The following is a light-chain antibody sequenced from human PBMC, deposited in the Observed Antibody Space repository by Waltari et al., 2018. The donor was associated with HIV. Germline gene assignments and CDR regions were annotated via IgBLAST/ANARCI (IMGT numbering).Light chain of an antibody. Sequence: DIQMTQSPSSLSASVGDRVTITCRASPGLTNSLAWYQQKPGKAPKLLLYAASRLESGVPSRFSGSGSGTDYSLTISSLQPEDFAIYYCQQYYITPPTTFGQGTKVEIK. V-gene: IGKV1-NL1*01. CDR3: QQYYITPPTT. CDR1: PGLTNS. J-gene: IGKJ1*01. CDR2: AAS.